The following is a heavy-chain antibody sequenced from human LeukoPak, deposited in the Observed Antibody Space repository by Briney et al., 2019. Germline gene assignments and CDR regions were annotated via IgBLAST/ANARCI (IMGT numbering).Heavy chain of an antibody. V-gene: IGHV4-59*08. Sequence: SETLSLTCTGSGGSISRYYWSWIRQPPGEGLEWSGYIYYSWGTNYNPSLQSRVTISVDTSKNQFSLKLSSVTAADTAVYYCARRLIYYYDSSGYYFYDVFDYWGQGTLVTVSS. CDR1: GGSISRYY. D-gene: IGHD3-22*01. CDR2: IYYSWGT. J-gene: IGHJ4*02. CDR3: ARRLIYYYDSSGYYFYDVFDY.